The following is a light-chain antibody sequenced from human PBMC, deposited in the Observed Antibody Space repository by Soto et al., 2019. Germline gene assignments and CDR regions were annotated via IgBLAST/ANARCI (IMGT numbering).Light chain of an antibody. CDR1: QSVGGSS. J-gene: IGKJ1*01. V-gene: IGKV3-20*01. Sequence: EIVMTQSPATLSVSPGERATVSCRASQSVGGSSLAWYQQRPGQAPRLLIYDTSKRATGIPDRFSGSGSGTDFTLTISRLEPEDFAVYYCQQYQNSPRTFGQGTKV. CDR3: QQYQNSPRT. CDR2: DTS.